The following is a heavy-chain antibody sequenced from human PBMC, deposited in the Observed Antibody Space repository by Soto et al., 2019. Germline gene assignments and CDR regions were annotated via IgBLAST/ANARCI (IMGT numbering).Heavy chain of an antibody. CDR3: ARTYYYGSGSQEFDY. V-gene: IGHV4-59*01. J-gene: IGHJ4*02. CDR2: IFSSGST. D-gene: IGHD3-10*01. CDR1: GVSISAYY. Sequence: QVQLQESGPGLVKPSETLSLTCTVSGVSISAYYWSWIRQPPGKGLEWIGYIFSSGSTNYSPSLKSRVTISIETSKNQFSLKLTSVTAADTAVYYCARTYYYGSGSQEFDYWGQGTLVTVSS.